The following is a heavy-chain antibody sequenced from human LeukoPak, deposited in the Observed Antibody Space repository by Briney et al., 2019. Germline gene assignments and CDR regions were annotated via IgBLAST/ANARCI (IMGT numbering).Heavy chain of an antibody. CDR3: ARAGYTISYYSLDY. V-gene: IGHV4-4*07. Sequence: SETPSLTCTVSSGSMNSYYWGWIRQPAGKGLEWIGRIYTTGTTSYNPSLKSRVTISVDTSKNQFYLKLTSVTAADTAMYYCARAGYTISYYSLDYWGQGSLVTVSS. D-gene: IGHD1-26*01. CDR2: IYTTGTT. J-gene: IGHJ4*02. CDR1: SGSMNSYY.